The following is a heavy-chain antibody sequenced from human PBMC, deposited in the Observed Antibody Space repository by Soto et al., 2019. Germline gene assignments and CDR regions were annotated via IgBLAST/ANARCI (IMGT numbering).Heavy chain of an antibody. CDR1: GFTFSSYA. V-gene: IGHV3-30-3*01. D-gene: IGHD3-22*01. Sequence: QVQLVESGGGVVQPGRSLRLSCAASGFTFSSYAMHWVRQAPGKGLEWVAFISYHGSNIYYADSVKGRFTISRDNSKNTLYLQMNSLRPEDTAVYYCARIPNRGYTSPLDCWGQGTRVTVSS. CDR2: ISYHGSNI. J-gene: IGHJ4*02. CDR3: ARIPNRGYTSPLDC.